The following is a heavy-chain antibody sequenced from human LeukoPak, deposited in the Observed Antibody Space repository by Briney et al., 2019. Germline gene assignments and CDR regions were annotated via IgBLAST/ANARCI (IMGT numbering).Heavy chain of an antibody. CDR2: MNPNSGNT. V-gene: IGHV1-8*03. J-gene: IGHJ4*02. CDR1: GYTFTSYD. Sequence: GASVKVSCMPYGYTFTSYDINWVRQATGQGLEWMGWMNPNSGNTGYAQKFQGRVTITRNTSISTAYMELSSLRSEDTAVYYCARGRAAAGSKGYYFDYWGQGTLVTVSS. CDR3: ARGRAAAGSKGYYFDY. D-gene: IGHD6-13*01.